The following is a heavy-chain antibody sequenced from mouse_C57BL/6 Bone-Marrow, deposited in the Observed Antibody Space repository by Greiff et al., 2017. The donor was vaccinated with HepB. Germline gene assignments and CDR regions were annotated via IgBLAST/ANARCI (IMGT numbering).Heavy chain of an antibody. CDR3: ERWGSYDGYYCAMDY. CDR1: GYTFTSYG. D-gene: IGHD2-3*01. J-gene: IGHJ4*01. Sequence: VQLQQSGAELARPGASVKLSCKASGYTFTSYGISWVKQRPGQGLEWIGEIYPRSGNTYYNEKFKGKATLTADKSSSTAYMELRSLTSEDSAVYFCERWGSYDGYYCAMDYWGQGTSVTVSS. CDR2: IYPRSGNT. V-gene: IGHV1-81*01.